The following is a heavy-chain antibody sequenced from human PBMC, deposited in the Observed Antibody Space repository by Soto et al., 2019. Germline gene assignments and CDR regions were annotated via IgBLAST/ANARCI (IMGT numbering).Heavy chain of an antibody. CDR1: GFTVTSTY. V-gene: IGHV3-53*01. CDR2: LYTGTDT. CDR3: ARSRYTATYYGRFLDY. J-gene: IGHJ4*02. D-gene: IGHD1-26*01. Sequence: SGGSLRLSCAACGFTVTSTYLTWVRQAPGKGLESVAILYTGTDTVYADSVKGRFTISRDSSKNTFYLQMNSLRAEDTAMYFCARSRYTATYYGRFLDYWGQGSLVTVSS.